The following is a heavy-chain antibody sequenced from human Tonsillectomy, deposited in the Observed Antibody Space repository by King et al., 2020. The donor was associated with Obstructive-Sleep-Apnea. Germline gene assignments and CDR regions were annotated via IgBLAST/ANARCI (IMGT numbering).Heavy chain of an antibody. Sequence: VQLVESGGGLVQPGGSLRLSCVASGFTFSSSGMNWARQAPGEGLEGLTYISSSGHTIYYADSVRGRFTISRDNTKNSLYLQMDSLRAEDTAVYYCARDPERYSGTYYFDYWGQGTLVAVSS. CDR1: GFTFSSSG. CDR3: ARDPERYSGTYYFDY. CDR2: ISSSGHTI. D-gene: IGHD1-26*01. J-gene: IGHJ4*02. V-gene: IGHV3-48*04.